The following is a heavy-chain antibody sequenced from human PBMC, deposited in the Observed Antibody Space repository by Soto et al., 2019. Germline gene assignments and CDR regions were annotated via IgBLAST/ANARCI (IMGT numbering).Heavy chain of an antibody. V-gene: IGHV3-9*01. CDR2: ISWNSGSI. Sequence: GGSLRLSCAASGFTFDDYAMHWVRQTPGKGLEWVSGISWNSGSIGYADSVKGRFTISRDNAKNSLYLQMNSLRPEDTALYYCARDRDYSFWSGYYDYWGQGTLVTVSS. CDR3: ARDRDYSFWSGYYDY. D-gene: IGHD3-3*01. CDR1: GFTFDDYA. J-gene: IGHJ4*02.